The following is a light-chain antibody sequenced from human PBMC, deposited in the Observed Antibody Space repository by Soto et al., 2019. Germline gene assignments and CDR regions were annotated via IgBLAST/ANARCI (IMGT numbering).Light chain of an antibody. CDR2: DVS. V-gene: IGLV2-14*01. Sequence: QSVLTQPASVSGSPGQSITISCTGSSSDVDAYQFVAWYQQHPGKGPKMVIYDVSHRPSGVSNRFSGSKSGDTASLTISGLRAEDEADYYCASYTTSNSLHVVFGGGTQLTV. CDR1: SSDVDAYQF. CDR3: ASYTTSNSLHVV. J-gene: IGLJ2*01.